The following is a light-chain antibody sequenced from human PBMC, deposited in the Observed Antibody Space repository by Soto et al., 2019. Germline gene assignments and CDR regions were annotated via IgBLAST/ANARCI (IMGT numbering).Light chain of an antibody. V-gene: IGLV2-8*01. J-gene: IGLJ1*01. CDR1: SSDVGGYNY. Sequence: QSVPTQPASACGSPGQSVAISCTVTSSDVGGYNYGSWNQQHPGKAPILRVYEVNKRPSGVPDRVSGSKYGNTASLTVSRLQAEDEADYHCSSYTSRSTIVFGTGTKVIVL. CDR2: EVN. CDR3: SSYTSRSTIV.